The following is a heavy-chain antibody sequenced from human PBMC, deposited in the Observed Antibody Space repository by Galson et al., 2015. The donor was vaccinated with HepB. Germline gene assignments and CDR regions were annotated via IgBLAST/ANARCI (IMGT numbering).Heavy chain of an antibody. D-gene: IGHD3-16*01. Sequence: SLRLSCAASGLTFSNYNMNWVRQAPGKGLEWVSSISSSTSSSNYIYYTDSVKGRFTISRDNAKNSLYLQMNSLRAEDTAVYYCSGGIDYWGQGTLVTVSS. V-gene: IGHV3-21*01. CDR3: SGGIDY. CDR2: ISSSTSSSNYI. CDR1: GLTFSNYN. J-gene: IGHJ4*02.